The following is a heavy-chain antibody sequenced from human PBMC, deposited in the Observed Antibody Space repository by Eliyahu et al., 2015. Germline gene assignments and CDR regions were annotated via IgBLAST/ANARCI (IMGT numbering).Heavy chain of an antibody. CDR1: GGXXSSYX. J-gene: IGHJ6*02. V-gene: IGHV4-59*01. CDR3: ARGRRITMVRGVITHYGMDV. D-gene: IGHD3-10*01. Sequence: QVQLQESGPGLVKPSETLSLTCTVSGGXXSSYXWXWIRQPPGKGLXWIXYIYYSWSTNYNPSLKSRVTISVDTSKNQXSLKLSSVTAADTAVYYCARGRRITMVRGVITHYGMDVWGQGTTVTVSS. CDR2: IYYSWST.